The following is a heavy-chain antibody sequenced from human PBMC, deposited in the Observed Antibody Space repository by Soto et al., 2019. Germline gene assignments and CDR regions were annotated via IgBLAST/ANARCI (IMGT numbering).Heavy chain of an antibody. CDR1: GGTFSSYA. J-gene: IGHJ5*02. Sequence: ASVKVSCKASGGTFSSYAISWVRQAPGQGLEWMGGIIPIFGTANYAQKFQGRVTITADESTSTAYMELSSLRSEDTAVHYCARRKSGGNSVWFDPWGQGTLVTVSS. V-gene: IGHV1-69*13. CDR3: ARRKSGGNSVWFDP. D-gene: IGHD2-21*02. CDR2: IIPIFGTA.